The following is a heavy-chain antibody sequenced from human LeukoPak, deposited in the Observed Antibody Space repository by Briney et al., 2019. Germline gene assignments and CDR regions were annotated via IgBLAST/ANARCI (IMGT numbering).Heavy chain of an antibody. Sequence: PSETLSLTCTVSGGSISSYYWSWIRQPAGKGLEWIGRIYTSGSTNYNPSLKSRVTMSVDTSKNQFSLKLSSVTAADTAVYYCARDGSVQGYCSGGSCYAVDPWGQGTLVTVSS. CDR3: ARDGSVQGYCSGGSCYAVDP. CDR2: IYTSGST. CDR1: GGSISSYY. J-gene: IGHJ5*02. D-gene: IGHD2-15*01. V-gene: IGHV4-4*07.